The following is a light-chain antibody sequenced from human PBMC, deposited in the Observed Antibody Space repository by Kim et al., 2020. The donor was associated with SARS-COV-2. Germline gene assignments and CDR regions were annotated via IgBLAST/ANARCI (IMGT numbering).Light chain of an antibody. J-gene: IGLJ2*01. CDR2: DIT. CDR3: SSYTTSHVV. Sequence: QSALTQPTSVSGSPGQSITISCIGTSSDVGGYNLVSWYQQHRGKAPKLMIYDITKRPSGVSNRFSASKSGNTASLTFSGLQAEDEADYYCSSYTTSHVVFGGGTQLTVL. V-gene: IGLV2-14*02. CDR1: SSDVGGYNL.